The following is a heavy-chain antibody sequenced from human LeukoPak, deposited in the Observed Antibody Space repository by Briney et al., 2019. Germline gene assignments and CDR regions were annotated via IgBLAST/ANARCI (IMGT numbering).Heavy chain of an antibody. CDR2: ISPSGTTI. CDR1: GFTFSDYY. CDR3: ARRWYYDNGGYSY. J-gene: IGHJ4*02. V-gene: IGHV3-11*01. Sequence: GGSLRLSCAASGFTFSDYYMSWIRQAPGKGLEWVSYISPSGTTIYYADSVKGRFTVSRDNAKNSLYLQMNSLRAEDTAVYYRARRWYYDNGGYSYWGQGTLVTVSS. D-gene: IGHD3-22*01.